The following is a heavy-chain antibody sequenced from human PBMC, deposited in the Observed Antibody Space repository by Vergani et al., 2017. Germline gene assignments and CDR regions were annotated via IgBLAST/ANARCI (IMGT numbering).Heavy chain of an antibody. CDR3: AQGSIFYDSSGYQLGY. J-gene: IGHJ4*02. Sequence: EVQLVESGGGLVQPGRSLRLSCAASGFTFDDYAMHWVRQAPGKGLEWVSGISWNSGSIGYADSVKGRFTISRDNSKNTVYLQMNSLRTEDTAVYYCAQGSIFYDSSGYQLGYWGQGTLVTVSS. D-gene: IGHD3-22*01. CDR2: ISWNSGSI. CDR1: GFTFDDYA. V-gene: IGHV3-9*01.